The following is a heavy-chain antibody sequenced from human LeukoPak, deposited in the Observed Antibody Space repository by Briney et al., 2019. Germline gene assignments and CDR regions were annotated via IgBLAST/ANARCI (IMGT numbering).Heavy chain of an antibody. V-gene: IGHV3-23*01. CDR3: AKGNSVSSSAARPFDY. D-gene: IGHD6-6*01. Sequence: PGGSLRLSCAASGFTFSSYAMSWVRQAPGKGLEWVSAISGSGGSTYYADSVKGRFTISRDNSKNTLYLQMNSLRAEDTAVYYCAKGNSVSSSAARPFDYWGQGTLVTVSS. J-gene: IGHJ4*02. CDR2: ISGSGGST. CDR1: GFTFSSYA.